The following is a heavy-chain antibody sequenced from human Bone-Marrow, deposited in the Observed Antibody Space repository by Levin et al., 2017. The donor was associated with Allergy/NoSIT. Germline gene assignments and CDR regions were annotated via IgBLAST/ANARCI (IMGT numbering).Heavy chain of an antibody. CDR1: GYSFTTYW. CDR2: IYPRDSDT. CDR3: ARIREATVTTTLDY. V-gene: IGHV5-51*01. J-gene: IGHJ4*02. Sequence: KVSCKGSGYSFTTYWIAWVRQMPGKGLDWMGIIYPRDSDTRYSPSFQGQVTISADKSISTAYVQWSSLRASVAAIYYCARIREATVTTTLDYWGQGTLVTVSS. D-gene: IGHD4-17*01.